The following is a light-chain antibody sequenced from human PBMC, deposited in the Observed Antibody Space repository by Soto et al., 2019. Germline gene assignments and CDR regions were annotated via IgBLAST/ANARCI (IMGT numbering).Light chain of an antibody. CDR2: EGS. CDR1: SSGVENYNL. CDR3: SSYAGAVV. V-gene: IGLV2-23*01. J-gene: IGLJ2*01. Sequence: LTQPASVSGSPGQSITLSCTRTSSGVENYNLVSWYQHRPGKAPKLIIYEGSQRPSGVSDRFSGSKSGNTASLTISGLRAEDEADYYCSSYAGAVVFGGGTKLTVL.